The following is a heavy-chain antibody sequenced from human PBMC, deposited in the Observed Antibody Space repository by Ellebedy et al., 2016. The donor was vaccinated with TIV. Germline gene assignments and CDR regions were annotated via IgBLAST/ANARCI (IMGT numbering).Heavy chain of an antibody. V-gene: IGHV3-13*01. CDR2: IGTAGDT. CDR1: GFTFSSYD. J-gene: IGHJ4*03. D-gene: IGHD2-21*01. CDR3: ARVRFGDTAVDY. Sequence: GESLKISCAASGFTFSSYDMHWVRQGTGKGLEWVSAIGTAGDTYYPGSVKGRFTISRENAKNSLYLQITSLRAEDTVVYYCARVRFGDTAVDYWGQGTLVTVSS.